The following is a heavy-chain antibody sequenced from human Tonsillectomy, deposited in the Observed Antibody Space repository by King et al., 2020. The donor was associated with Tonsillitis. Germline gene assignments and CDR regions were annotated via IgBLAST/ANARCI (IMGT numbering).Heavy chain of an antibody. CDR2: IIPIFGTA. D-gene: IGHD5-18*01. CDR1: GGTFSSYA. Sequence: QLVQSGAEVKKPGSSVKVSCKASGGTFSSYAISWVRQAPGQGLEWMGGIIPIFGTANYAQKYQGRVTITADESTSTAYMELRSLRSEDTAVYYCARGFLVDTTMVYGSVTYYYSYGMDVWGHGTTVTVSS. V-gene: IGHV1-69*01. CDR3: ARGFLVDTTMVYGSVTYYYSYGMDV. J-gene: IGHJ6*02.